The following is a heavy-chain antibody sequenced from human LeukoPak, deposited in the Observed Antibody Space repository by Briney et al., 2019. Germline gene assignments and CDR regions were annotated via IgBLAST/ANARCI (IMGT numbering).Heavy chain of an antibody. J-gene: IGHJ4*02. CDR2: IKQDGSKK. Sequence: GGSLRLSCAASGFIFSQYSMTWVRQAPGKGLEWVANIKQDGSKKSYVDSVKGRFTISRDNSKNTLYLQMNSLRAEDTAVYYCARRSGYFHFDYWGQGTLVTVSS. CDR1: GFIFSQYS. CDR3: ARRSGYFHFDY. V-gene: IGHV3-7*03. D-gene: IGHD3-3*01.